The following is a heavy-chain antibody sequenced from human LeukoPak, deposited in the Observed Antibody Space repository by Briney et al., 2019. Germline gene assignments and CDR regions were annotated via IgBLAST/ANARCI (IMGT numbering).Heavy chain of an antibody. D-gene: IGHD3-3*01. CDR1: GFTFSSYS. CDR3: ARTVAYDFWSGYSFDY. V-gene: IGHV3-21*01. Sequence: GGSLRLSCAASGFTFSSYSMNWVRQAPGKGLEWVSSISSSSSYIYYADSVKGRFTISRDNAKNSLYLQMNSLRAEDTAVYCCARTVAYDFWSGYSFDYWGQGTLVTVSS. CDR2: ISSSSSYI. J-gene: IGHJ4*02.